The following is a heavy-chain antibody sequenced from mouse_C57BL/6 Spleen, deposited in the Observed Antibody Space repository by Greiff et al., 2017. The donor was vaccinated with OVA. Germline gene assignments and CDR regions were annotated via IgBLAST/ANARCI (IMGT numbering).Heavy chain of an antibody. Sequence: QVQLQQSGAELVRPGASVKLSCKASGYTFTDYYINWVKQRPGQGLEWIARIYPGSGNTYYNEKFKGKATLTAEKSSSTAYMQLSSLTSEDSAVYFCANYGYDYAMDYWGQGTSVTVSS. CDR1: GYTFTDYY. J-gene: IGHJ4*01. CDR2: IYPGSGNT. V-gene: IGHV1-76*01. D-gene: IGHD2-2*01. CDR3: ANYGYDYAMDY.